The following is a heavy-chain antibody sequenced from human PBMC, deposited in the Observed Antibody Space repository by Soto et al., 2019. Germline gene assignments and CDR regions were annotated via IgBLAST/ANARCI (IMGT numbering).Heavy chain of an antibody. J-gene: IGHJ4*02. D-gene: IGHD1-26*01. CDR2: TYYRSKWYN. V-gene: IGHV6-1*01. CDR3: ARSGNEGAVDY. Sequence: PSQTLSLTCAISGDSVSRKSAAWNSIRQSPSRGLEWLGRTYYRSKWYNEYAVSVKSRIIINPDTSKNQFYQQLNSVTPEDTAVYYCARSGNEGAVDYWGQGTLVTVSS. CDR1: GDSVSRKSAA.